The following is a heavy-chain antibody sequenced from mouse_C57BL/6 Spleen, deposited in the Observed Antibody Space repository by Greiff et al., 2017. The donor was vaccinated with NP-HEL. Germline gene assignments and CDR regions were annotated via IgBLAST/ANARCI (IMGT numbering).Heavy chain of an antibody. CDR3: GRQVPFDYCDY. CDR1: EYEFPSHD. J-gene: IGHJ2*01. CDR2: INSDGGRT. V-gene: IGHV5-2*01. D-gene: IGHD5-1*01. Sequence: EVKVVESGGGLVQPGESLKLSCESNEYEFPSHDMSWVRKTPEKRLELVAAINSDGGRTYYPATMEGRFIISSDNPKKTRYLQLSSLRSEDTASYYCGRQVPFDYCDYWGQGTTLTVS.